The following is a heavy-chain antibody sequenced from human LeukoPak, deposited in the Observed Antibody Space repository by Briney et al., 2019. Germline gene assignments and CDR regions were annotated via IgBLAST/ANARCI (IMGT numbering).Heavy chain of an antibody. Sequence: GGSLRLSCAASGFTFSSYGMHWVRQAPGKGLEWVAVIWYGGSNKYYADSVKGRFTISRDNSKNTLYLQMNSLRAEDTAVYYCAKDQPTAPRLSNYYDSSGYSDYWGQGTLVTVSS. CDR2: IWYGGSNK. CDR3: AKDQPTAPRLSNYYDSSGYSDY. J-gene: IGHJ4*02. CDR1: GFTFSSYG. V-gene: IGHV3-30*02. D-gene: IGHD3-22*01.